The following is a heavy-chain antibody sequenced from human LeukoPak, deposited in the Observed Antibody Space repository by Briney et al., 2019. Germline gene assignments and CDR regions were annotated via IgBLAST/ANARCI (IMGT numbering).Heavy chain of an antibody. Sequence: SETLSLTCTVSGGSISSSSYYWGWIRQPPGKGLEWIGSIYYSGSTYYNPSLKSRVTISVDTSKNQFSLKPSSVTAADTAVYYCARGIAAVGVDYWGQGTLVTVSS. V-gene: IGHV4-39*01. CDR3: ARGIAAVGVDY. CDR2: IYYSGST. J-gene: IGHJ4*02. D-gene: IGHD6-13*01. CDR1: GGSISSSSYY.